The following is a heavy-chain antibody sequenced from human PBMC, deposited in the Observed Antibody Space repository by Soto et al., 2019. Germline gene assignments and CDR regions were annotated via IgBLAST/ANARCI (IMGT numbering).Heavy chain of an antibody. CDR3: GRDGGAY. D-gene: IGHD3-16*01. V-gene: IGHV3-30-3*01. J-gene: IGHJ4*02. CDR1: GFTFSSYA. CDR2: MSYDGSNK. Sequence: QVQLVESGGGVVQPGRSLRLSCAASGFTFSSYAMHWVRRAPGKGLEWMAVMSYDGSNKYYADSVKGRFTSSRDNSKNTLYLQMNSLGPEDTALYYCGRDGGAYWGQGTLVIVSS.